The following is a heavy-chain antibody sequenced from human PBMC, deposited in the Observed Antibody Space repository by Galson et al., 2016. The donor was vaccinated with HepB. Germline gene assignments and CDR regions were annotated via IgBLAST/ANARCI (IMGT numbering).Heavy chain of an antibody. CDR1: GFTFSSYS. CDR2: ISSNSITI. Sequence: SLRLSCAASGFTFSSYSLNWVRQAPGKGLEWVSYISSNSITIYYADSVKGRFTISRDNAKNSLYLPMNSLRAEDTAVYYCARGAADSSGYYPYYFDYWGQGTLVTVSS. J-gene: IGHJ4*02. CDR3: ARGAADSSGYYPYYFDY. V-gene: IGHV3-48*04. D-gene: IGHD3-22*01.